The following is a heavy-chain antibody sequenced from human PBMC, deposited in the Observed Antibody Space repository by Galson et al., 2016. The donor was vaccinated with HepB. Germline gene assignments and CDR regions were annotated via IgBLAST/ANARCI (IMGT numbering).Heavy chain of an antibody. Sequence: TLSLTCAVSGASVTSVDYSWSWLRHSPGKGLEWIGYISHTGRTYFSPSLNSRVSFSLDRSKNNFSLNLTSVTAAATAVYFCSRVSTFFDRYLFDYWGQGALVTVSS. CDR1: GASVTSVDYS. CDR3: SRVSTFFDRYLFDY. CDR2: ISHTGRT. J-gene: IGHJ4*02. D-gene: IGHD1-14*01. V-gene: IGHV4-30-2*06.